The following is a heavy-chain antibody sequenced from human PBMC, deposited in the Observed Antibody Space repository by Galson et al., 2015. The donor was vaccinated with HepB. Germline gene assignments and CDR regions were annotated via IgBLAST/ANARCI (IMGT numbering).Heavy chain of an antibody. Sequence: SVKVSCKASGYTFTSYAMHWVRQAPGQRLEWMGWINAGNGNTKYPQKFQGRVTITRDTSASTAYMELSSLRSEDTAVYYCARDRAAAGSLNWFDPWGQGTLVTVSS. D-gene: IGHD6-13*01. CDR1: GYTFTSYA. V-gene: IGHV1-3*01. CDR2: INAGNGNT. CDR3: ARDRAAAGSLNWFDP. J-gene: IGHJ5*02.